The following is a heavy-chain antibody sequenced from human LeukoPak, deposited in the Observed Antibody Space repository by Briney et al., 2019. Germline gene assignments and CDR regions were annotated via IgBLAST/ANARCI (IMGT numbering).Heavy chain of an antibody. Sequence: SETLSLTCTVSGGSISSSSYYWGWIRQPPGKGLEWIGSIYYSGSTFYNPSLKSRVTISVDTSKNQFSLKLSSVTAADTAVYYCARDRYSYGYNWGQGTLVTVSS. CDR2: IYYSGST. CDR3: ARDRYSYGYN. J-gene: IGHJ4*02. V-gene: IGHV4-39*07. D-gene: IGHD5-18*01. CDR1: GGSISSSSYY.